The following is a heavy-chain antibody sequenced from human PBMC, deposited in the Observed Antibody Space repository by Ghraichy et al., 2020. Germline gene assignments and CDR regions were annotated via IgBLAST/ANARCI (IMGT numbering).Heavy chain of an antibody. CDR2: IRNKANNYAT. Sequence: GGSLRLSCKASGFTFSGAAVHWVLQGPGKGLEWVGRIRNKANNYATEYSASVEGRFTISRDDSEYTAFLQMTSLKTEDTAVYFCTSELVYLNFSGNIEAFDIWGHGAMVTVSS. CDR3: TSELVYLNFSGNIEAFDI. CDR1: GFTFSGAA. J-gene: IGHJ3*02. D-gene: IGHD2-15*01. V-gene: IGHV3-73*01.